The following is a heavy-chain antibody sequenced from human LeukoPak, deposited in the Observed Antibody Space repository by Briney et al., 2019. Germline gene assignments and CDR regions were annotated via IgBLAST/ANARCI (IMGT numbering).Heavy chain of an antibody. V-gene: IGHV1-69*13. Sequence: GASVKVSCKASGGTFSSYAISWVRQAPGQGLEWMGGIIPIFGTANYAQKFQGRVTITADESTSTAYMELSSLRSEDTAVYYCARGTGRALYYGMDVWGQGTTVTVSS. D-gene: IGHD1-14*01. CDR2: IIPIFGTA. CDR1: GGTFSSYA. CDR3: ARGTGRALYYGMDV. J-gene: IGHJ6*02.